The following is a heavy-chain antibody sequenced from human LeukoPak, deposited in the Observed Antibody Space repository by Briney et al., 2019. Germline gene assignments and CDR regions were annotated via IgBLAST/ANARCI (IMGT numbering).Heavy chain of an antibody. Sequence: SETLSLTCAVSGGSITSHSWWSWVPQPPGKGLEWIGEIYHGGDTNYDPSVKSRVTMSVDKSKNHFSLNLRSVTAADTAIYYCASHVTVLGTRGFDYWGQGILVTVSS. D-gene: IGHD6-19*01. V-gene: IGHV4-4*02. J-gene: IGHJ4*02. CDR2: IYHGGDT. CDR3: ASHVTVLGTRGFDY. CDR1: GGSITSHSW.